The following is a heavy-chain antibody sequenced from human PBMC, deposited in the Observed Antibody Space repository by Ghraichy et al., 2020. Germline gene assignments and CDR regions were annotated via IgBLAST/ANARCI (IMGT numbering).Heavy chain of an antibody. Sequence: SCVVSGDSLPRGGYYWSWIRQPAGKGLEWIGRFYPSGNTHYNPSLEGRVSMSLDTSKNQFSLNLTSVTAADTALYYCARYDYTGKAWYFDSWGRGTHVTVSA. D-gene: IGHD4-23*01. CDR3: ARYDYTGKAWYFDS. V-gene: IGHV4-61*02. CDR2: FYPSGNT. CDR1: GDSLPRGGYY. J-gene: IGHJ4*02.